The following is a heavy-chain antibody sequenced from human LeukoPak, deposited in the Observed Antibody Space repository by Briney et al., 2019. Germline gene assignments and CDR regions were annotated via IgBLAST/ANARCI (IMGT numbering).Heavy chain of an antibody. V-gene: IGHV1-2*02. CDR3: AREGPLIAAVPWFDH. CDR1: GYTFTGYY. CDR2: INPNSGGT. J-gene: IGHJ5*02. D-gene: IGHD6-13*01. Sequence: GASVKVSCKASGYTFTGYYMHWVRQAPGQGLEWMGWINPNSGGTNYAQKFQGRVTMTRDTSISTAYMELSSLRSDDTAVYYCAREGPLIAAVPWFDHWGQGTLVTVSS.